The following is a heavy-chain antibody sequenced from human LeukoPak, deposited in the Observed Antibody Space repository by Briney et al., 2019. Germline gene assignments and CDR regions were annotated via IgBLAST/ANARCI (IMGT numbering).Heavy chain of an antibody. V-gene: IGHV4-59*01. CDR1: GGSISSYY. J-gene: IGHJ6*02. CDR2: IYYSGST. D-gene: IGHD3-9*01. CDR3: ARGGGLRYFDWSPIPPHRPDYYYGMDV. Sequence: KTSETLSLTCTVSGGSISSYYWSWIRKPPGKGLEWIGYIYYSGSTNYNPSLKSRVTISVDTSKTQFSLKLSSVTAADTAVYYCARGGGLRYFDWSPIPPHRPDYYYGMDVWGQGTTVTVSS.